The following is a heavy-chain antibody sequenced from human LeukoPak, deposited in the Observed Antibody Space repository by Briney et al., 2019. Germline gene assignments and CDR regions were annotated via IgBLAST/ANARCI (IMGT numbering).Heavy chain of an antibody. Sequence: GGSLRLSCAASGFTFSTYAMSWVRQAPGKGLEWVSTISGSGDRTYYADSVKGRFTISRDNSKNTLYLQMNSLRAEDTAVYYCAKDSGAMLGDYWGQGTLVTVSS. CDR2: ISGSGDRT. CDR1: GFTFSTYA. D-gene: IGHD2-8*02. V-gene: IGHV3-23*01. CDR3: AKDSGAMLGDY. J-gene: IGHJ4*02.